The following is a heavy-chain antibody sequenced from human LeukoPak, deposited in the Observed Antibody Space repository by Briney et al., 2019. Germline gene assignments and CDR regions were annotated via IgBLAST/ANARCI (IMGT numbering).Heavy chain of an antibody. D-gene: IGHD2-8*01. V-gene: IGHV3-21*01. CDR2: ISSSNSYI. CDR3: AREWSRFTPPDY. Sequence: GGSLRLSCAASGFTFSSYSMNWVRQAPGKGLEWVSSISSSNSYIYYADSVKGRFTISRDNAKNSLYLQMNSLRAEDTAVYYCAREWSRFTPPDYWGQGTLVTVSS. CDR1: GFTFSSYS. J-gene: IGHJ4*02.